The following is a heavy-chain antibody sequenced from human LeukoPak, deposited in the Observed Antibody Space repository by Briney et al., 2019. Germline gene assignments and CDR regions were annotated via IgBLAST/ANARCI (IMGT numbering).Heavy chain of an antibody. CDR2: IYYSGST. CDR1: GGSISSSSYH. CDR3: ARHTIFGVAPFDY. V-gene: IGHV4-39*01. D-gene: IGHD3-3*01. Sequence: SETLSLTCTVSGGSISSSSYHWGWIRQPPGKGLEWIGSIYYSGSTYYNPSLKSRVTISVDTSKNQFSLKLSSVTAADTAVYYCARHTIFGVAPFDYWGQGTLVTVSS. J-gene: IGHJ4*02.